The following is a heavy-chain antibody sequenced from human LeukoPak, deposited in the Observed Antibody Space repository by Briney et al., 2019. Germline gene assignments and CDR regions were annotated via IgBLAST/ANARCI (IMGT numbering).Heavy chain of an antibody. V-gene: IGHV1-69*05. CDR3: ARSGSKSWGYFES. J-gene: IGHJ4*02. CDR1: GGTFSSYV. Sequence: ASVKVSCKASGGTFSSYVISWVRQAPGQGLEWMGRIIPAFRTTVFAQRFQGRVTMTTDGSTSAAYLDLSSLTFDDTAVYYCARSGSKSWGYFESWGQGTLVTVSS. D-gene: IGHD1-26*01. CDR2: IIPAFRTT.